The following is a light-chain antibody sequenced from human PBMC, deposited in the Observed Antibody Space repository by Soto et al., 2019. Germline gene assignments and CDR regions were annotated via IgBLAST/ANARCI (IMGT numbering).Light chain of an antibody. V-gene: IGLV2-23*01. Sequence: QSALTQPASVSGSPGQSITISCTGTSSDVGSYNLVSWYQQHPGIAPKLMIYEGSKRPSGVSNRFFGSKSGNTASLTISGLQAEDEADYYCCSFARGSTLVFGGGTKLTVL. CDR2: EGS. CDR3: CSFARGSTLV. J-gene: IGLJ3*02. CDR1: SSDVGSYNL.